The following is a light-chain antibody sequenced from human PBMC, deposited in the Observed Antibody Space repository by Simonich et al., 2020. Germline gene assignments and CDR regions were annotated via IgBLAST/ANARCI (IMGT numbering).Light chain of an antibody. Sequence: DIVMTQSPDSLAVSLGERATINCKSSQRVLYSSNNKNYLAWYQHKPGQPPKLLIYCASTREAGVPDRFSGSGSGTDFTLTISRLQAEDVAVYYCQQYYSTPLTFGGGTKVEIK. CDR1: QRVLYSSNNKNY. CDR3: QQYYSTPLT. CDR2: CAS. V-gene: IGKV4-1*01. J-gene: IGKJ4*01.